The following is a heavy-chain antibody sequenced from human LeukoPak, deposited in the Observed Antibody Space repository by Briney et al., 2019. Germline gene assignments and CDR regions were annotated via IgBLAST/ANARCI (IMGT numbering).Heavy chain of an antibody. V-gene: IGHV3-48*01. Sequence: GGSLRLSCAASGFTFSSYSMNWVRQAPGKGLEWVSYISSSSSTIYYADSVKGRFTISRDNAKNSLYLQMNSLRAEDTAVYYCARAQYSSSWFYGYYYYYMDVWGKGTTVTISS. J-gene: IGHJ6*03. CDR1: GFTFSSYS. CDR2: ISSSSSTI. D-gene: IGHD6-13*01. CDR3: ARAQYSSSWFYGYYYYYMDV.